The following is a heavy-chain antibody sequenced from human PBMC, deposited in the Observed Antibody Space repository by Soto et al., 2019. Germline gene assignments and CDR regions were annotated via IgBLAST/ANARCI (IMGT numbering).Heavy chain of an antibody. D-gene: IGHD2-2*01. Sequence: QVQLQESGPGLVKPSETLSLTCTVSGGSISSYYWSWIRQPPGKGLEWIGYIYYSGSTNYNPSLQSRVTISVDTSKNQSSLKLSSVTAADTAVYYCARHVPYCSDTSHCAYGMDVWGQGTTVTVSS. CDR3: ARHVPYCSDTSHCAYGMDV. V-gene: IGHV4-59*08. J-gene: IGHJ6*02. CDR1: GGSISSYY. CDR2: IYYSGST.